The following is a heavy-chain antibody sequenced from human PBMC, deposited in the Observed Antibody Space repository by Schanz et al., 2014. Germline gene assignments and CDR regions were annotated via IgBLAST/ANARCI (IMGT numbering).Heavy chain of an antibody. Sequence: QVQVVQSGAELKKPGASVKVSCKASGYTFSSHGIHWLRQAPGQSLEWMGWINTANGNAKYSANFQARFTIARDTSATAAYMELTNLRSEDTAVYYCARDLPYCDGGKCYSDGFDIWGQGTLXTISS. CDR3: ARDLPYCDGGKCYSDGFDI. V-gene: IGHV1-3*04. D-gene: IGHD2-21*01. J-gene: IGHJ3*02. CDR2: INTANGNA. CDR1: GYTFSSHG.